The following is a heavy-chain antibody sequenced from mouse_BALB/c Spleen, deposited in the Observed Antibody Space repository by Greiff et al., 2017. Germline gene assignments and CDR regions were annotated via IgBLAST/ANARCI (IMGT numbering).Heavy chain of an antibody. V-gene: IGHV1-87*01. J-gene: IGHJ2*01. CDR3: AVSSFYFDY. D-gene: IGHD1-1*01. CDR1: GYTFTSYW. CDR2: IYPGDGDT. Sequence: QVQLQQSGAELARPGASVKLSCKASGYTFTSYWMQWVKQRPGQGLEWIGAIYPGDGDTRYTQKFKGKATLTADKSSSTAYMQLSSLASEDSAVYYCAVSSFYFDYWGQGTTLTVSS.